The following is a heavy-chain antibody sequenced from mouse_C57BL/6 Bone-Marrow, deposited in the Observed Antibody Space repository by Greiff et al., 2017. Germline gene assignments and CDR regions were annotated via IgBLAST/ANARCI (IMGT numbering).Heavy chain of an antibody. J-gene: IGHJ1*03. Sequence: VQLQQPGAELVKPGASVKLSCKASGYTFTSYWMHWVKQRPGQGLEWIGMIHPNSGSTNYNEKFKSKATLTVDKSSSTAYMQLSSLTSEDSAVYYCARGTTVLYWYFDVWGTGTTVTVSS. CDR2: IHPNSGST. CDR1: GYTFTSYW. V-gene: IGHV1-64*01. D-gene: IGHD1-1*01. CDR3: ARGTTVLYWYFDV.